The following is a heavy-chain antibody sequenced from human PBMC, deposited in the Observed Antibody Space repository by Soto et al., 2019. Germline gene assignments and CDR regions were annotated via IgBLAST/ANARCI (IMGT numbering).Heavy chain of an antibody. V-gene: IGHV3-23*01. J-gene: IGHJ4*02. CDR3: AKDSWQYYYDSSGYIGPYYFDY. Sequence: PGGSLRLSCAASGVTFSSYAMSWVRQAPGKGLEWVSAISGSGGSTYYADSVKGRFTISRDNSKNTLYLQMNSLRAEDTAVYYCAKDSWQYYYDSSGYIGPYYFDYWGQGTLVTVSS. CDR1: GVTFSSYA. D-gene: IGHD3-22*01. CDR2: ISGSGGST.